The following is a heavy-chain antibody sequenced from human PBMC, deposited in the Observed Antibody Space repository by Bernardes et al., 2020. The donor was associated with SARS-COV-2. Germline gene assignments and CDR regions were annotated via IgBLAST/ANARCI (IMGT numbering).Heavy chain of an antibody. V-gene: IGHV1-18*04. CDR3: ARESYDFWSSYPSVRGMDV. D-gene: IGHD3-3*01. J-gene: IGHJ6*02. CDR2: ISAYNGNT. CDR1: GYTFTSYG. Sequence: ASVKVSCKASGYTFTSYGISWVRQAPGQGLEWMGWISAYNGNTNYAQKLQGRVTMTTDTSTSTAYMELRSLRSDDTAVYYCARESYDFWSSYPSVRGMDVWGQGTTVTVSS.